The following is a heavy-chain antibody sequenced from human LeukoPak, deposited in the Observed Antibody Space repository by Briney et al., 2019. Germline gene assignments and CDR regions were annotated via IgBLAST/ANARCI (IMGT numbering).Heavy chain of an antibody. CDR1: GFTFSSYA. CDR3: ARVSSGWYYFDY. V-gene: IGHV3-30*04. J-gene: IGHJ4*02. Sequence: PGGSLRLSCAASGFTFSSYAMHWVRQAPGKGLEWVAVISYDGSNKYYADSVKGRFTISRDNSKNTLYLQMNSLRAEDMAVYYCARVSSGWYYFDYWGQGTLVTVSS. CDR2: ISYDGSNK. D-gene: IGHD6-19*01.